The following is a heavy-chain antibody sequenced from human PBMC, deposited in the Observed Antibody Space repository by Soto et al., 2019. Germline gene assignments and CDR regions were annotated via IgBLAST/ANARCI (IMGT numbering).Heavy chain of an antibody. Sequence: ASVKVSCKASGHTFTSYAMHWVRQAPGQRLEWMGWINAGNGNTKYSQKFQGRVTMTRNTSISTAYMELSSLRSEDTAVYYCARRGYSSSWYYYYYYGMDVWGQGTTVTVSS. CDR2: INAGNGNT. J-gene: IGHJ6*02. V-gene: IGHV1-3*01. D-gene: IGHD6-13*01. CDR3: ARRGYSSSWYYYYYYGMDV. CDR1: GHTFTSYA.